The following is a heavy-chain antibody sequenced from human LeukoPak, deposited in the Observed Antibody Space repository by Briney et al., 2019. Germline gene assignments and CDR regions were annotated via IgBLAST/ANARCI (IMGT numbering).Heavy chain of an antibody. V-gene: IGHV4-59*08. CDR1: GGSTSSNY. CDR3: ARYCGSTSCYDLTLNAFDI. CDR2: IYYSGST. J-gene: IGHJ3*02. Sequence: SETLSLTCTVSGGSTSSNYWSWIRQPPGKGLEWIGYIYYSGSTNYNPSLKSRVTMSVDTSKNQFSLKLSSVTAADTAVYYCARYCGSTSCYDLTLNAFDIWGQGTMVTVSS. D-gene: IGHD2-2*01.